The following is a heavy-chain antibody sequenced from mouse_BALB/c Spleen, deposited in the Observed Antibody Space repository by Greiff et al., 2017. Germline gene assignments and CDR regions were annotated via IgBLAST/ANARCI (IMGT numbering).Heavy chain of an antibody. D-gene: IGHD2-14*01. Sequence: EVKVVESGGGLVQPGGSLKLSCAASGFTFSSYTMSWVRQTPEKRLEWVAYISNGGGSTYYPDTVKGRFTISRDNAKNTLYLQMSSLKSEDTAMYYCARSSYYRYDVWFAYWGQGTLVTVSA. CDR3: ARSSYYRYDVWFAY. CDR2: ISNGGGST. J-gene: IGHJ3*01. V-gene: IGHV5-12-2*01. CDR1: GFTFSSYT.